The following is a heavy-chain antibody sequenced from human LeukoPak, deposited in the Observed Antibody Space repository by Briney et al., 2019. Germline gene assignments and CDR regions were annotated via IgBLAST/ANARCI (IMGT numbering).Heavy chain of an antibody. V-gene: IGHV3-30*18. CDR3: AKGIGYGFPNDAFDI. CDR1: GFTFSSYG. Sequence: PGRSLRLSCAASGFTFSSYGMHWVRQAPGKGLEWVAVISYDGSNKYYADSVKGRFTISRDNSKNTLYLQMNSLRAEDTAVYYCAKGIGYGFPNDAFDIWGQGTMVTVSS. D-gene: IGHD5-18*01. J-gene: IGHJ3*02. CDR2: ISYDGSNK.